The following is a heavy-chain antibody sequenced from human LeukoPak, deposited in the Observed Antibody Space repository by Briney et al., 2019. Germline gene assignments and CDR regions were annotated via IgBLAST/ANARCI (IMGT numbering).Heavy chain of an antibody. CDR3: SKDAAVLTSGIAASSHEY. Sequence: GGSLRLSCVASGFTFSSYWMSWVRQAPGKGLEWVANIKHYGSEKYYVDSVKGRFTISRDNANNSLYLQVNSLRAEDTAVYYCSKDAAVLTSGIAASSHEYWGQGTLVTVSS. V-gene: IGHV3-7*01. J-gene: IGHJ4*02. D-gene: IGHD6-25*01. CDR1: GFTFSSYW. CDR2: IKHYGSEK.